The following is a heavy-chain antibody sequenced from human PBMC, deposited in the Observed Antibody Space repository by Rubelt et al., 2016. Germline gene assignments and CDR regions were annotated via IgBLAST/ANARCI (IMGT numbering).Heavy chain of an antibody. J-gene: IGHJ5*02. V-gene: IGHV1-3*01. CDR3: ARAGIAVAGAGWIDP. Sequence: MHWVRQAPGQRLEWMGWINAGNGNTKYSQKFQGRVTITRDTSASTAYMELSSLRSEDTAVYYCARAGIAVAGAGWIDPWGQGTLVSVSS. D-gene: IGHD6-19*01. CDR2: INAGNGNT.